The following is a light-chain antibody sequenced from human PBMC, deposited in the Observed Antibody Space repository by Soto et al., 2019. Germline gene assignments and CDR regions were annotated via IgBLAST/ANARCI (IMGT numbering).Light chain of an antibody. V-gene: IGKV1-5*03. CDR2: KAS. J-gene: IGKJ1*01. CDR3: LQDYNYPRT. CDR1: QTISSW. Sequence: DIQMTQSPSTLSGSVGDRVTITCRASQTISSWLAWYQQKPGKAPKLLIYKASTLKSGVPSRFSGSGSRTEFTLTISSLQPDDFATYYCLQDYNYPRTFGQGTKVDIK.